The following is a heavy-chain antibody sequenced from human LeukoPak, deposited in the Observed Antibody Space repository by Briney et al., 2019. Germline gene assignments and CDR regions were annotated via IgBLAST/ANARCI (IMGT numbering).Heavy chain of an antibody. CDR2: IYYSGSA. Sequence: NPSETLSLTCTVSGGSISSSSYYWGWIRRPPRKGLEWIGSIYYSGSASYNPSLKSRVTISVDTSKNQFSLKLSSVTAADTAVYYCARETSSFDYWGQGTLVTVSS. CDR1: GGSISSSSYY. D-gene: IGHD2-2*01. V-gene: IGHV4-39*07. J-gene: IGHJ4*02. CDR3: ARETSSFDY.